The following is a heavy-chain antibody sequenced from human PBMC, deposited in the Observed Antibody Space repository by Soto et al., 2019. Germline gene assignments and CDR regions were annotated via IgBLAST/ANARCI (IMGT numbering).Heavy chain of an antibody. D-gene: IGHD6-25*01. CDR2: IYYSGST. CDR1: GGSINNYF. CDR3: AREGRTYHDTGYNFDN. Sequence: SETLSLTCTVSGGSINNYFWTWIRQPPGKGLEWIGYIYYSGSTYYNASLKSRLTMSVDTSKNQLSLKLSSVTAADTAVYYCAREGRTYHDTGYNFDNSGEGTRVTV. J-gene: IGHJ4*02. V-gene: IGHV4-59*01.